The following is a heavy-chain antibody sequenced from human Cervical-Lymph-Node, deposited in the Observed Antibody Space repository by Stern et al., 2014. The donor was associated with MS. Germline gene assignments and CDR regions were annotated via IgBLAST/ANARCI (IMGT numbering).Heavy chain of an antibody. CDR3: ARLVNFNYFAP. CDR2: IYPGDSKT. D-gene: IGHD3-22*01. Sequence: VQLVESGAEVKKPGESVKISCKGSGYTFAFYWIAWVRQMPGKGLEWMGIIYPGDSKTTYSPSFEGQVTFSADESISTAYLHWNSLKASDTAIYYCARLVNFNYFAPWGQGTRVTVSS. V-gene: IGHV5-51*01. J-gene: IGHJ5*02. CDR1: GYTFAFYW.